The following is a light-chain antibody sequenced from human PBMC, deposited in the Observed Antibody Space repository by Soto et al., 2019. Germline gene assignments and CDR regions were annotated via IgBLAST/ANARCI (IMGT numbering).Light chain of an antibody. CDR3: CSYAGSSAYV. V-gene: IGLV2-23*02. CDR2: EVS. Sequence: QSVLTQPASVSGSPGQSITVSCTGTSSDVGSYNLVSWYQQHPGKAPKVMIYEVSKRPSGVFNRCSGSKSGNTASLTISGLQAEDEADYYCCSYAGSSAYVFGIGTKATVL. J-gene: IGLJ1*01. CDR1: SSDVGSYNL.